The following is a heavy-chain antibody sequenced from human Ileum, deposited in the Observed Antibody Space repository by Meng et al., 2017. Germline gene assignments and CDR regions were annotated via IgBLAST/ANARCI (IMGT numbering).Heavy chain of an antibody. Sequence: VQYETGVEKPGSSVKVSCTSSGGTFSRYGISWVRQAPGQGLEWMGGITPMYGTANYGQKFQGRVTITAEKSTSTIYMELSSLRSEDTAVYYCARDEPDVLIGYEAYWGQGTLVTVSS. CDR2: ITPMYGTA. J-gene: IGHJ4*02. CDR1: GGTFSRYG. CDR3: ARDEPDVLIGYEAY. V-gene: IGHV1-69*06. D-gene: IGHD3-9*01.